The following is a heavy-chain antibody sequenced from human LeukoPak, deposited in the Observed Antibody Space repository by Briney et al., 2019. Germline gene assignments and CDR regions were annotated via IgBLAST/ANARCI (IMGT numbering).Heavy chain of an antibody. V-gene: IGHV3-7*01. J-gene: IGHJ4*02. Sequence: GGSLRLSCVASGFTFSTYWMTWVRHAPGKGLEWVTNIKQDGSEKYYVDSVKGRFTISRDNAKNSLYLQMDSLRAEDTAVYSCARYNGYNSGWGQGTLVTVSS. CDR1: GFTFSTYW. CDR3: ARYNGYNSG. CDR2: IKQDGSEK. D-gene: IGHD6-19*01.